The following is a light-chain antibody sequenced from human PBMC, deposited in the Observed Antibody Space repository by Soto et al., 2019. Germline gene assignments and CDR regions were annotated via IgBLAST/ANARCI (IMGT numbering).Light chain of an antibody. Sequence: QSVLTQPASVSGSPGQSITISCTGTSSDVGSYNLVSWYQQYPGKAPKLMIYEGSKRPSGASNRFSGSKSGNTASLTISGLQAEDEADYYCCSYAGSSTLVFGGGTKLTVL. CDR2: EGS. J-gene: IGLJ2*01. V-gene: IGLV2-23*01. CDR3: CSYAGSSTLV. CDR1: SSDVGSYNL.